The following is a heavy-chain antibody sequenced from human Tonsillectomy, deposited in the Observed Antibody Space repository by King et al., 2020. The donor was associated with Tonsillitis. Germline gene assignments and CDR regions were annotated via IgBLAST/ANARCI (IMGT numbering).Heavy chain of an antibody. CDR2: IHYSGST. J-gene: IGHJ6*02. CDR1: GGSISSYY. V-gene: IGHV4-59*01. CDR3: ARGYSSGYYKNGMDV. Sequence: QLQESGPGVVKPSETLSLTCTVSGGSISSYYWTWIRQPPGSGLEWIGDIHYSGSTNNNPSLNSRVTISVDTSKNQFPLRLRSVTAADTAVYYCARGYSSGYYKNGMDVWGQGTTVTVSS. D-gene: IGHD3-22*01.